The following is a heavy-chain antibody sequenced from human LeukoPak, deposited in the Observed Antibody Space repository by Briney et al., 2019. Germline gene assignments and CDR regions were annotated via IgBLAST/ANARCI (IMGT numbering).Heavy chain of an antibody. J-gene: IGHJ4*02. Sequence: GGSLRLSCAASGFTFSSYWMHWVRQAPGKGLEWVSAISGSGGSTYYADSVKGRFTISRDNSKNTLYLQMNSLRAEDTAVYYCAKGWDGYNKIDYWGQGTLVTVSS. V-gene: IGHV3-23*01. CDR2: ISGSGGST. CDR3: AKGWDGYNKIDY. CDR1: GFTFSSYW. D-gene: IGHD5-12*01.